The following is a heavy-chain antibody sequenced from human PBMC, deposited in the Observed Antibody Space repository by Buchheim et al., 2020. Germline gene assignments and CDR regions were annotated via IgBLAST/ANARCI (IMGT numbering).Heavy chain of an antibody. CDR3: ARESYYESGGGDTKAPDY. CDR2: IHPNKGIT. V-gene: IGHV1-46*01. D-gene: IGHD3-10*01. J-gene: IGHJ4*02. CDR1: GYTFSSYY. Sequence: QVQLVQSGAEVKKPGASVEVSCKSSGYTFSSYYVHWVRPAPGQGLEWMGLIHPNKGITNYAQKFQGRVIMTRDTSTTTVYMELSSLSSEDTAVYFCARESYYESGGGDTKAPDYWGKGTL.